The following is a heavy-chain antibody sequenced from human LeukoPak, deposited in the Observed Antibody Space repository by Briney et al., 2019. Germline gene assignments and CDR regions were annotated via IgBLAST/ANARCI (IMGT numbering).Heavy chain of an antibody. CDR1: GGSISSGSYY. V-gene: IGHV4-61*02. Sequence: PSETLSLTCTVSGGSISSGSYYWSWIRQPAGKGLEWIGRIYTSGSTNYNPSLKSRVTISVDTSKNQFSLKLSSVTAADTAVYYCARGQAEGSSWYVNYYYYMDVWGKGTTVTVSS. CDR3: ARGQAEGSSWYVNYYYYMDV. D-gene: IGHD6-13*01. J-gene: IGHJ6*03. CDR2: IYTSGST.